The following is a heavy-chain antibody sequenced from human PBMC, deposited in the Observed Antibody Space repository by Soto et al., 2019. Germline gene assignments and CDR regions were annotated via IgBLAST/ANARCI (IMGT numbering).Heavy chain of an antibody. D-gene: IGHD6-19*01. CDR1: GGSISSGGYY. V-gene: IGHV4-31*11. CDR2: IYYSGST. CDR3: ARGLITGSHYSGGWYYFDS. J-gene: IGHJ4*02. Sequence: SETLSLTCAVYGGSISSGGYYWSWIRQHPGKGLEWIGYIYYSGSTYYNPSLKSRVTISVDTSKNQFSLELSSVTAADTAVYYCARGLITGSHYSGGWYYFDSWGQGTQVTVSS.